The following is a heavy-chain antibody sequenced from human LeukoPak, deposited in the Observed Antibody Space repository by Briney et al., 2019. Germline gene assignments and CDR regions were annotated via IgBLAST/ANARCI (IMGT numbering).Heavy chain of an antibody. CDR1: GDSMDSYY. CDR2: IYTSGST. CDR3: ARARAVATPFDY. Sequence: PSETLSLTCTVSGDSMDSYYWSWIRQPAGKGLEWIGRIYTSGSTNYNPSLKSRVTMSVDTSKNQFSLKLSSVTAADTAVYYCARARAVATPFDYWGQGTLVTVSS. D-gene: IGHD5-12*01. J-gene: IGHJ4*02. V-gene: IGHV4-4*07.